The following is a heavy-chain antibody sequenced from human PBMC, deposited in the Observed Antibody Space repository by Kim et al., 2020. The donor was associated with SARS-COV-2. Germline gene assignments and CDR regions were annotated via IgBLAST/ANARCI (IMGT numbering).Heavy chain of an antibody. Sequence: GGSLRLSCTASRFIFGDYALSWFRQAPGKGLEWVGFIRSNSYGGSTEYAASVKGRFTISKDDSKNIAYLQMNSLKTEDTALYYCSRGFDYYYYMDVWGKGTTVTVSS. J-gene: IGHJ6*03. CDR2: IRSNSYGGST. V-gene: IGHV3-49*03. D-gene: IGHD3-3*01. CDR1: RFIFGDYA. CDR3: SRGFDYYYYMDV.